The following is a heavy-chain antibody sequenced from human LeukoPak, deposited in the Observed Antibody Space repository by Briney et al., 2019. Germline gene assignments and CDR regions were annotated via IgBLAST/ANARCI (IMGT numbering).Heavy chain of an antibody. Sequence: SVKVSCKASGGTFSSYAISWVRQAPGQGLEWMGGIIPIFGTANYAQKFQGRVTITTDESTSTAYMELSSLRSEDTAVYYCAFLVDMVATGYYFDYWGQGTLVTVSS. CDR3: AFLVDMVATGYYFDY. CDR1: GGTFSSYA. CDR2: IIPIFGTA. D-gene: IGHD5-12*01. J-gene: IGHJ4*02. V-gene: IGHV1-69*05.